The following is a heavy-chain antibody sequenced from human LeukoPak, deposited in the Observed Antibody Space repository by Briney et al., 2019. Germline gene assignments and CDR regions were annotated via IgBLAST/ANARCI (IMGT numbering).Heavy chain of an antibody. J-gene: IGHJ4*02. V-gene: IGHV1-24*01. CDR2: FDPEDGET. CDR1: GYTLTELS. CDR3: ARDGNEVADY. D-gene: IGHD2-15*01. Sequence: ASVKVSCKVSGYTLTELSMHWVRQAPGKGLEWMGGFDPEDGETIYAQKFQGRVTMTEDTSTDTAYMELRSLRSDDTALYYCARDGNEVADYWGQGTLVTVSS.